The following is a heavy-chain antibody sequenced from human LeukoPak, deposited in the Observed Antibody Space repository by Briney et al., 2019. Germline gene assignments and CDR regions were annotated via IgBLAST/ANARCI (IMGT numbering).Heavy chain of an antibody. V-gene: IGHV1-69*05. CDR2: IIPIFGTA. Sequence: SVKVSCKASGGTFSSYAISWVRQAPGQGLEWMGGIIPIFGTANYAQKFQGRVTITTDESTSTAYMELSSLRSEDTAVYYCARGVSDYYYYYYMDVWGKGTTVTVYS. J-gene: IGHJ6*03. CDR1: GGTFSSYA. D-gene: IGHD3-16*01. CDR3: ARGVSDYYYYYYMDV.